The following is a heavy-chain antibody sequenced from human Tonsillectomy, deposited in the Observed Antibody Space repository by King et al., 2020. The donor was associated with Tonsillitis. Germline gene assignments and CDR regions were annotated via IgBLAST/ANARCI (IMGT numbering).Heavy chain of an antibody. Sequence: VQLVESGGGVVQPGRSLRLSCAASGFTFSSYAMHWVRQAPGKGLEWVAVISYDGSNKYYADSVKGRFTISRDNSKNTLYLQMNSLRAEDTAVYYCARDGYSWYDSHYYYYVMDVWGQGTTVTVSS. CDR3: ARDGYSWYDSHYYYYVMDV. D-gene: IGHD5-12*01. CDR2: ISYDGSNK. J-gene: IGHJ6*02. V-gene: IGHV3-30*04. CDR1: GFTFSSYA.